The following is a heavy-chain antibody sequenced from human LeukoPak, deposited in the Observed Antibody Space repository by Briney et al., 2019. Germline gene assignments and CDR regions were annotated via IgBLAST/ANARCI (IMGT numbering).Heavy chain of an antibody. CDR1: GFTFGSYA. J-gene: IGHJ4*02. Sequence: GGSLRLSCAASGFTFGSYALSWVRQAPGEGLEWVSAVSGNGVSTYYADSVKGRFTISRDNSKNTLYLQMNSLRPEDTAVYYCAKGSSAYGHPTSPLFDFWGQGTLVTVSS. D-gene: IGHD3-22*01. V-gene: IGHV3-23*01. CDR2: VSGNGVST. CDR3: AKGSSAYGHPTSPLFDF.